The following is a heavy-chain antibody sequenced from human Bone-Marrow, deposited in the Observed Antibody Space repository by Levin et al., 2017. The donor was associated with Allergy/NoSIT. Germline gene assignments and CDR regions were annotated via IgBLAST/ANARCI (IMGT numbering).Heavy chain of an antibody. V-gene: IGHV4-39*01. D-gene: IGHD6-13*01. Sequence: PSQTLSLTCTVSGGSISSSSYYWGWIRQPPGKGLEWIGSIYYSGSTYYNPSLKSRVTISVDTSKNQFSLKLSSVTAADTAVYYCARFDGSSRIDYWGQGTLVTVSS. CDR3: ARFDGSSRIDY. CDR1: GGSISSSSYY. CDR2: IYYSGST. J-gene: IGHJ4*02.